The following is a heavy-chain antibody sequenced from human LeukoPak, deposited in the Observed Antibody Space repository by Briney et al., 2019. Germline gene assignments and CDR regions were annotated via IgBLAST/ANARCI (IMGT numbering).Heavy chain of an antibody. CDR2: INHSGST. Sequence: PSETLSLTCAVYGGSFSGYYWSWIRQPPGKGLEWIGEINHSGSTNYNPSLKSRVTISVDTSKNQFSLKLSSVTAADTAVYYCARGRRNWSLRGGHYFDYWGQGTLVTVSS. J-gene: IGHJ4*02. V-gene: IGHV4-34*01. D-gene: IGHD1-20*01. CDR3: ARGRRNWSLRGGHYFDY. CDR1: GGSFSGYY.